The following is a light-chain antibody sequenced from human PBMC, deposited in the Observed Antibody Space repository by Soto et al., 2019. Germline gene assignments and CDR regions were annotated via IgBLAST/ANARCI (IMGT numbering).Light chain of an antibody. CDR3: QQYGSSSLFT. CDR2: GAS. V-gene: IGKV3-20*01. CDR1: QSVSSSY. J-gene: IGKJ3*01. Sequence: EIVLTQSPGTLSLSPGERATLSCRASQSVSSSYLAWYQQKPGQAPRLLIYGASSRATGIPDRFSGSGSGTDFTLTISRLEPEDFVVYYCQQYGSSSLFTFGPGTKVDIK.